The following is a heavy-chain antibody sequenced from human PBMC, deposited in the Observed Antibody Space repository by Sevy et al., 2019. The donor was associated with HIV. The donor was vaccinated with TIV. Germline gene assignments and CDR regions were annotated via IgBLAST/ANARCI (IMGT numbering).Heavy chain of an antibody. V-gene: IGHV1-2*05. CDR3: AGGGARPAQGHFEY. CDR1: GYYFTVYS. Sequence: ASVKVSCKTSGYYFTVYSLSWVRQAPGQGLEWMGRINPDSGATKYSQKFQGRLTMTRDTSISTVYMDLSRLRSDDTGVDFWAGGGARPAQGHFEYWGQGTLVTVSS. J-gene: IGHJ4*02. CDR2: INPDSGAT. D-gene: IGHD2-2*01.